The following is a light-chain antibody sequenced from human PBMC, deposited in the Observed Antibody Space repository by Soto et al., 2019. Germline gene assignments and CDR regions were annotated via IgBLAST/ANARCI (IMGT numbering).Light chain of an antibody. CDR2: DAS. V-gene: IGKV3-11*01. Sequence: IVLTQSPVTLSLSPGERATLYCRASQSINNYLAWYQQKPGQPPRLLIYDASNRATAIPVRFSGSGSGTDFTLTISSLEPEDSAVYYCQYRGIWPPGATFGGGTKVEIK. CDR1: QSINNY. J-gene: IGKJ4*01. CDR3: QYRGIWPPGAT.